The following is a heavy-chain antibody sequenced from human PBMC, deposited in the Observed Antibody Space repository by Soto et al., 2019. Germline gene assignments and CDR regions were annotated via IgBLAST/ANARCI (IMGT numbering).Heavy chain of an antibody. Sequence: PSETLSLTCTVSGGSISSYYWSWIRQPPGKGLEWIGYIYYSGSTNYNPSLKSRVTISVDTSKNQFSLKLSSVTAADTAVYYCARLASPDYYYYYYMDVWGKGTTVTVSS. CDR1: GGSISSYY. V-gene: IGHV4-59*08. D-gene: IGHD3-3*02. CDR3: ARLASPDYYYYYYMDV. CDR2: IYYSGST. J-gene: IGHJ6*03.